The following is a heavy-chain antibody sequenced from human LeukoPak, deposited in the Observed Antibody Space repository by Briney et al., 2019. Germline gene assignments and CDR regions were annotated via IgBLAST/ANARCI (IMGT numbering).Heavy chain of an antibody. CDR1: GSSISSYY. CDR3: ARLTERDYYDSSGYLDY. D-gene: IGHD3-22*01. Sequence: SETLSLTCTVPGSSISSYYWSWIRQPPGKGLEWIGYIYYSGSTNCNPSLKSRVTISVDTSKNQFSLKLSSMTAADTAVYYCARLTERDYYDSSGYLDYWGQGTLVTVSS. J-gene: IGHJ4*02. CDR2: IYYSGST. V-gene: IGHV4-59*08.